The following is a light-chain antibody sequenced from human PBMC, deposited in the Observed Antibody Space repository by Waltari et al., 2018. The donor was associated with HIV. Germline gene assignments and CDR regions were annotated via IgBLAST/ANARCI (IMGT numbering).Light chain of an antibody. CDR1: SSNIGSGYD. CDR2: ANS. Sequence: QSVLTQPPSVSGAPGQRVTISCTGNSSNIGSGYDVHWYQHLPGTAPKLLIYANSNRPSGVPERFSGSKSDTSASLAITGLQAEDEADYYCQSYDSSLSALYVFGTGTKVTVL. CDR3: QSYDSSLSALYV. V-gene: IGLV1-40*01. J-gene: IGLJ1*01.